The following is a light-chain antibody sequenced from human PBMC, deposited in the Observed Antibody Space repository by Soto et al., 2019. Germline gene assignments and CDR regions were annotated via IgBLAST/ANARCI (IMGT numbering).Light chain of an antibody. CDR1: QSLHSNF. CDR3: HHSGSAPFS. CDR2: SAS. Sequence: EIVLTQFPATLSLSPGERATLSCRASQSLHSNFLVWYQQKPGQAPRLLISSASRRATGIPDRFSGSGSGTYFTLTISRLDPEGFAVYFCHHSGSAPFSFGPGNKV. V-gene: IGKV3-20*01. J-gene: IGKJ3*01.